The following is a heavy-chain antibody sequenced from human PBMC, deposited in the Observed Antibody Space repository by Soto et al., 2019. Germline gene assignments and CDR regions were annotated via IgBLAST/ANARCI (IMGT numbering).Heavy chain of an antibody. D-gene: IGHD5-12*01. CDR3: ARGVVSTGYFDY. Sequence: EVQLAESGGGLVQPGGSLRLSCAASGFTFSDHYMDWVRQAPGKGLEWVGRSRDKVHSHTTEYAASVKGRFTISRGDSEHSLYLQMNSLKTGDTAVYYCARGVVSTGYFDYWGQGTLVTVSS. J-gene: IGHJ4*02. V-gene: IGHV3-72*01. CDR2: SRDKVHSHTT. CDR1: GFTFSDHY.